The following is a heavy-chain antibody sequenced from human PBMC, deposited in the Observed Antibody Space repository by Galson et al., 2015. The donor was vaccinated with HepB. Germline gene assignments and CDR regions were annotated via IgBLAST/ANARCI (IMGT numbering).Heavy chain of an antibody. D-gene: IGHD3-16*01. CDR3: ARDYYDPGGGLDI. V-gene: IGHV6-1*01. Sequence: CAISGDSVSSNSAAWNWIRQSPSRGLEWLGRTYYRSKWYNDYAVSVKSRITIDPDTSKNQFSLHLNSVTPEDTAVYYCARDYYDPGGGLDIWGQGTMVTASS. J-gene: IGHJ3*02. CDR2: TYYRSKWYN. CDR1: GDSVSSNSAA.